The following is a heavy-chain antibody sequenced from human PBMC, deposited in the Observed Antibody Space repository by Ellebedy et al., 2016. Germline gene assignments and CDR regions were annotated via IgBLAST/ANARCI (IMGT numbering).Heavy chain of an antibody. J-gene: IGHJ6*02. CDR3: ARAISTGMDV. CDR2: IKQDGNEE. CDR1: GLTFSSYT. Sequence: GESLKISXAASGLTFSSYTMSWVRQAPGKGLEWVANIKQDGNEEYYVDSVKGRFTISRDNAKNSLYLQMNRLRAEDTAVYYCARAISTGMDVWGQGTTVTVSS. V-gene: IGHV3-7*04.